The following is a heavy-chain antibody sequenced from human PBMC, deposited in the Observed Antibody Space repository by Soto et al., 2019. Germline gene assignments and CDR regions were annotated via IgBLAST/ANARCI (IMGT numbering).Heavy chain of an antibody. CDR2: ISYSGST. Sequence: TSETLSLTSTVSGATITTYDWSWIRQPPGKGLEWIGYISYSGSTDYNPSLKSRVTISFDASKNQISLQVRSATAADAAVYYCARDLKEYCSDGKCNWFDPWGQGTLVTVSS. J-gene: IGHJ5*02. CDR3: ARDLKEYCSDGKCNWFDP. V-gene: IGHV4-59*01. D-gene: IGHD2-15*01. CDR1: GATITTYD.